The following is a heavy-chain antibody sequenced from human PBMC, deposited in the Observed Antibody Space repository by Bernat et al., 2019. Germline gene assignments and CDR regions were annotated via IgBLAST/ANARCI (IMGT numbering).Heavy chain of an antibody. Sequence: EVQLVESGGGLVQPGGSLRLSCAASGFTFGGYWMHWVRQAPGKGLVWVSRISSDGSGTTYADSVQGRFTISRDNAKNTLYLQMNGLRAEDTAVYYCARDRSGGWIDPWGQGTLVTVSS. CDR1: GFTFGGYW. J-gene: IGHJ5*02. V-gene: IGHV3-74*01. CDR2: ISSDGSGT. CDR3: ARDRSGGWIDP. D-gene: IGHD2-15*01.